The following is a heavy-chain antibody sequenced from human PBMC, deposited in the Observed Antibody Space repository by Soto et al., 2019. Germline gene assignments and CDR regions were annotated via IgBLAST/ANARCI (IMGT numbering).Heavy chain of an antibody. CDR2: IYWNDEK. CDR1: GFSLSTTAVG. D-gene: IGHD6-19*01. J-gene: IGHJ4*02. CDR3: GQWGYSTGWSDY. Sequence: SGPTLVNPTQTLTLTCTVSGFSLSTTAVGVGWVRQPPGKSLEWLGLIYWNDEKCYSPSLKTRLTITKDASKNQVVLTMINMDPVDTATYYCGQWGYSTGWSDYWGQGSQVTVSS. V-gene: IGHV2-5*01.